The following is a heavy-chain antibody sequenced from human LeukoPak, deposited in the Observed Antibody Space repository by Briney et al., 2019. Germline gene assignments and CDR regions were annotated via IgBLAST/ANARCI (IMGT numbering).Heavy chain of an antibody. CDR2: IYTSGST. V-gene: IGHV4-4*07. J-gene: IGHJ5*02. Sequence: SETLSLTCTVSGGSISSYYWSWIRQPAGKGLEWIGRIYTSGSTNYNPSLKSRVTMSVDTSKNQFSLKLSSVTAADTAVYYCARELFSRYYGFWSLNWFDPWGQGTLVTVSS. CDR3: ARELFSRYYGFWSLNWFDP. CDR1: GGSISSYY. D-gene: IGHD3-3*01.